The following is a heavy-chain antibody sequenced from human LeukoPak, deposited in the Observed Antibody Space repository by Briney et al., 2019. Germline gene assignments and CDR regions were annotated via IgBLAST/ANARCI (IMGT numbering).Heavy chain of an antibody. CDR2: IYHSGST. J-gene: IGHJ3*02. D-gene: IGHD5-18*01. V-gene: IGHV4-38-2*02. CDR1: GYSISSGYY. Sequence: PSETLSLTCTVSGYSISSGYYWGWIRQPPGKGLEWIGSIYHSGSTYYNPSLKSRVTISVDTSKNQFSLKLSSVTAADTAVYYCARDKLWIQLSSRVDAFDIWGQGTMVTVSS. CDR3: ARDKLWIQLSSRVDAFDI.